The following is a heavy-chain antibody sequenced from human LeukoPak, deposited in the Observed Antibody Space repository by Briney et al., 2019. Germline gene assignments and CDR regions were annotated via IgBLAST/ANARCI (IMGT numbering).Heavy chain of an antibody. V-gene: IGHV1-18*01. J-gene: IGHJ6*03. CDR1: GYSFPSYG. D-gene: IGHD1-26*01. CDR2: ISAYNGNT. Sequence: ASVKVSCKASGYSFPSYGISWMRQAPGQGLEWMGWISAYNGNTKYAQKLQGRVTMTTDTSTTTAYMELRSLRSDDTAVYYCARGVGRPSGSYPNYYMDVWGKGTTVTVSS. CDR3: ARGVGRPSGSYPNYYMDV.